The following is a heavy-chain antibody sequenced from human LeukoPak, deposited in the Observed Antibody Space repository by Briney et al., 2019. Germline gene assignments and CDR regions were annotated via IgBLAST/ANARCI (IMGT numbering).Heavy chain of an antibody. CDR3: AREGTVTTSETTFDY. Sequence: SETLSLTCTVSGGSISSGGYYWTCIRQPPGKGLEWIGYIFQSGSTYYNPSLKSRVTMSLDRSKDQFSLNLSSVTAADTAVYYCAREGTVTTSETTFDYWGQGTLVTVSS. CDR2: IFQSGST. J-gene: IGHJ4*02. CDR1: GGSISSGGYY. V-gene: IGHV4-30-2*01. D-gene: IGHD4-17*01.